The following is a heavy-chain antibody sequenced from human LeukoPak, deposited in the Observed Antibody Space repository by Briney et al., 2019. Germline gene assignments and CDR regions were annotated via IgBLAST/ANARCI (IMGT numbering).Heavy chain of an antibody. CDR3: ARQSSTDYYYYGLNV. D-gene: IGHD1-1*01. Sequence: SQTLSLTCAISGDRVSSNSAAWNWIRQSPSRGLEWLGRTYYRSKWHYDYAESVKRRITVNPDTSKNQFSLQLNSVTPEDTAVYYCARQSSTDYYYYGLNVWGQGTTVAVSS. V-gene: IGHV6-1*01. CDR2: TYYRSKWHY. CDR1: GDRVSSNSAA. J-gene: IGHJ6*02.